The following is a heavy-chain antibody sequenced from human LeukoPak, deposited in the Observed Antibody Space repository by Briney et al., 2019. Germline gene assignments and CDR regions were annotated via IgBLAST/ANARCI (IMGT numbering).Heavy chain of an antibody. CDR1: GFTLSTYA. D-gene: IGHD3-16*01. CDR2: ISYDGTDT. CDR3: ARIRGGPIDY. J-gene: IGHJ4*02. Sequence: TGGSLRFSCAASGFTLSTYAMHWVRQAPGKGLEWVAVISYDGTDTYYADSVKGRFTISRDTSKNSLYLQMNSLRPEDTAVFYCARIRGGPIDYWGQGTLVTVSS. V-gene: IGHV3-30-3*01.